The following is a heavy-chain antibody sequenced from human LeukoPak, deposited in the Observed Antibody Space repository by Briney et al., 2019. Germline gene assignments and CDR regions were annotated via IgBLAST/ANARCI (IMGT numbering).Heavy chain of an antibody. CDR3: VRIPNNAGFPNWFDP. D-gene: IGHD3-9*01. Sequence: GGSMRLSCAASGFSFTYSTMNWVRLAPGKGLEWVSSITSSSGNIYYSDSVRGRFTVSRDNAKNSLYLQMNSLIAEDSAVYYCVRIPNNAGFPNWFDPWGQGTLVSVSS. J-gene: IGHJ5*02. CDR2: ITSSSGNI. CDR1: GFSFTYST. V-gene: IGHV3-21*01.